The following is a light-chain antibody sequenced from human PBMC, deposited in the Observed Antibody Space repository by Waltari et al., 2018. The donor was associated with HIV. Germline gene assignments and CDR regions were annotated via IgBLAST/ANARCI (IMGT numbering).Light chain of an antibody. V-gene: IGLV3-25*03. Sequence: SYELTQPPSVSVSPGQTARIPCSGDALPKQTAYWYQQKPGQAPVLVIYKDTERPSGSPERFSGSSSGTTVTLTISGVQAEDEADYYCQSADSSGTVVFGGGTKLTVL. CDR1: ALPKQT. CDR2: KDT. J-gene: IGLJ2*01. CDR3: QSADSSGTVV.